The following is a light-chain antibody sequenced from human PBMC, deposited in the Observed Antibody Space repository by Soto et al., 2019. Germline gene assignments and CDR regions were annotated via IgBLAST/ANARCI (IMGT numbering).Light chain of an antibody. J-gene: IGKJ4*01. Sequence: DVQMTQSPSSLSASVGDRVTITCRASQDINSYLAWYQQKPGNAPKSLIYAASSLQTGVTSRFSGSESGTDCTLTISNLQPEDSATDYCQQYNIYPLTCGGGTKVEIK. CDR2: AAS. CDR1: QDINSY. V-gene: IGKV1D-16*01. CDR3: QQYNIYPLT.